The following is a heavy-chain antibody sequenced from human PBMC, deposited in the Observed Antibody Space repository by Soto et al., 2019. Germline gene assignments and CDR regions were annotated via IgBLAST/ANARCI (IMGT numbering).Heavy chain of an antibody. CDR2: IYTSGST. D-gene: IGHD5-18*01. V-gene: IGHV4-4*07. Sequence: ASETLSLTCSVSGTSVSNYYWSWIRQPAGKGLEHIGRIYTSGSTSYNPSLKSRVTMSMDTSQTQIYLNLTSVTAADTAVYYCARGGIQLSYAFDYWGQGIQVTAPQ. CDR1: GTSVSNYY. CDR3: ARGGIQLSYAFDY. J-gene: IGHJ4*02.